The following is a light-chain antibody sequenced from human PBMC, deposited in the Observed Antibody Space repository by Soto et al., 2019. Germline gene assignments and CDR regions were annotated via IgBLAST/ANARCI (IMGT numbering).Light chain of an antibody. Sequence: EIVLTQSPGTLSLSPGERATLSCRASHSVSSSYLAWYQQKPGQAPRLLIYGASSRATGIPDRFSGSGSGTDFTLTISRLEPEDLVVYYCQQYGSSPPITFGQGTRLEIK. J-gene: IGKJ5*01. CDR3: QQYGSSPPIT. V-gene: IGKV3-20*01. CDR2: GAS. CDR1: HSVSSSY.